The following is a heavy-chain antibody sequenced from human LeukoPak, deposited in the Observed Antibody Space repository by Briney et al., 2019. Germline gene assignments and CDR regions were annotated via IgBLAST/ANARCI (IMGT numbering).Heavy chain of an antibody. J-gene: IGHJ5*02. CDR2: IYSSGST. D-gene: IGHD2-15*01. CDR3: ARHPRSCTGGGTCYSWFDA. CDR1: GDSLRSYY. Sequence: SETLSLTCSVSGDSLRSYYRSWVRQPPGKGLEWIGYIYSSGSTKYNPSLKSRVTISIDTSRNQFSLTVHSVTAADTAMYYCARHPRSCTGGGTCYSWFDASGQGTLVTVSS. V-gene: IGHV4-59*08.